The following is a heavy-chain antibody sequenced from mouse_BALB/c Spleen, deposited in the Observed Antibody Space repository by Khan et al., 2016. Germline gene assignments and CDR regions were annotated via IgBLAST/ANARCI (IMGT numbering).Heavy chain of an antibody. Sequence: QVQLQQSGAELAKPGASVKMSCKASGYTFTSYWMHWVKQRPGQGLEWIGYINPSTGYTEYNQKFKDKATLTADKSSSTAYMQLSSLTSEDSAVYYCAKSHYYVRDYSMDYWGQGTSVTVSS. CDR2: INPSTGYT. V-gene: IGHV1-7*01. CDR3: AKSHYYVRDYSMDY. J-gene: IGHJ4*01. CDR1: GYTFTSYW. D-gene: IGHD1-2*01.